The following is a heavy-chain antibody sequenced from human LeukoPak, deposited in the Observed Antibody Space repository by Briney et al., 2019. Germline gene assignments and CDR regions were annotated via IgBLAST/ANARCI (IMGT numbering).Heavy chain of an antibody. CDR1: GYNFPNYW. Sequence: GESLKISCKASGYNFPNYWIGWVRQRPGKGLELMGIIYPGDSDIRYTPSFQGQVTISVDRSISTAYLQWNSLKASDTATYYCSRLEWGKSEPSYFDYWGQGTLVTVSS. CDR2: IYPGDSDI. V-gene: IGHV5-51*01. D-gene: IGHD3-16*01. CDR3: SRLEWGKSEPSYFDY. J-gene: IGHJ4*02.